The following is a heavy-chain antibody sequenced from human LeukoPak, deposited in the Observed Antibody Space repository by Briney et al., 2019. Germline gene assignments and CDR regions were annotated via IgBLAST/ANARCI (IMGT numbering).Heavy chain of an antibody. CDR2: IYYSGST. Sequence: SETLSLTCTVSGGSISSGGYYWSWIRQHPGKGLEWIGYIYYSGSTYYNPSLKSRVTISVDTSKNQFSLKLSSVTAADTAVYYCARAIAAAGRGDAFDIWGQGTMVTVSS. D-gene: IGHD6-13*01. CDR3: ARAIAAAGRGDAFDI. J-gene: IGHJ3*02. V-gene: IGHV4-31*03. CDR1: GGSISSGGYY.